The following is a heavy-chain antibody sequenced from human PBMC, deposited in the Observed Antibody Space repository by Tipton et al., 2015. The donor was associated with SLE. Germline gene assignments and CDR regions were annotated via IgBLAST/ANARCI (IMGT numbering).Heavy chain of an antibody. CDR2: INQDGSEK. V-gene: IGHV3-7*01. CDR1: GFTFSNYW. CDR3: AREGCSGGSCYHNWFDP. J-gene: IGHJ5*02. Sequence: SLRLSCAVSGFTFSNYWMSWVRQAPGKGLEWVANINQDGSEKYYVDSVKGQFTISRDSAKNSLYLQMNSLRAEDTGVYYCAREGCSGGSCYHNWFDPWGQGTLVTVSS. D-gene: IGHD2-15*01.